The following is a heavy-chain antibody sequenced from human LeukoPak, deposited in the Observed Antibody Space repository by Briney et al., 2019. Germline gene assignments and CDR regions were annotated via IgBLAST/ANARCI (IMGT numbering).Heavy chain of an antibody. CDR1: GFTFSSYA. CDR3: ARVGGWPGTMPFFDY. V-gene: IGHV3-64*01. Sequence: GGSLRLSCAASGFTFSSYAMHWVRQAPGKGLEYVSAISSNGGSTYYANSVKGRFTISRDNSKNTLYLQMGSLRAEDMAVYYLARVGGWPGTMPFFDYWGQGTLVTVSS. CDR2: ISSNGGST. J-gene: IGHJ4*02. D-gene: IGHD1/OR15-1a*01.